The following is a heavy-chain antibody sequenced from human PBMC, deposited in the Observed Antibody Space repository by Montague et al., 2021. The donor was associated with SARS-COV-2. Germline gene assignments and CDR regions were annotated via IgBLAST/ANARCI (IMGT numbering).Heavy chain of an antibody. Sequence: SVKVSCKASGYTFISYGISWVRQAPGQGLEWMGWISAYNGNTNYXQKLQGRVTMTTDTSTSTAYMELRSLRSDDTAVYYCARGSDYGDYHDAFDIWGQGTMVTVSS. V-gene: IGHV1-18*04. CDR1: GYTFISYG. D-gene: IGHD4-17*01. CDR2: ISAYNGNT. J-gene: IGHJ3*02. CDR3: ARGSDYGDYHDAFDI.